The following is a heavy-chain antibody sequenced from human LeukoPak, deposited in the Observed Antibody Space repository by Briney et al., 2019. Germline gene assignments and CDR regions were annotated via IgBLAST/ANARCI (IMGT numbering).Heavy chain of an antibody. Sequence: PGRSLRLSCAASGFTFDDYAMHWVRQAPGKGLEWVSGISWNSGSIGYADSVKGRFTISRDNAKNSLYLQMNSLRAEDTALYYCAKGPVELSLYGTYYFDYWGQGTLVTVSS. V-gene: IGHV3-9*01. CDR1: GFTFDDYA. CDR2: ISWNSGSI. D-gene: IGHD3-16*02. J-gene: IGHJ4*02. CDR3: AKGPVELSLYGTYYFDY.